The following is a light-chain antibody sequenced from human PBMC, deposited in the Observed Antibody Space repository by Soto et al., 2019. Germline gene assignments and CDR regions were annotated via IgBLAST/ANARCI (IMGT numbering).Light chain of an antibody. CDR1: SSNIGSNT. CDR2: SNN. Sequence: QSVLTQPPSASGTPGQRVTLSCSGSSSNIGSNTVNWFQQLPGTAPKLVIYSNNQRPSGVPDRFSGSKSGTSASLAISGLQSEDEADYYCAAWDDSLNGAVFGGGTQLTVL. CDR3: AAWDDSLNGAV. V-gene: IGLV1-44*01. J-gene: IGLJ7*01.